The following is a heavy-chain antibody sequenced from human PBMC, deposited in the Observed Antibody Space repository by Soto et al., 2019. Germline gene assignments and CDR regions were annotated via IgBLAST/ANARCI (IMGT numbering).Heavy chain of an antibody. CDR1: GYIFVNYG. Sequence: QVQLVQSGDEVKKPGASVKVSCKASGYIFVNYGIAWVRQAPGQGLEWMGWISPYTGNTHSASKVQGRLTMXTXTXXSTAYMDVGSLKSDDTAVYYCVMVDNYVTPTPQDVWGQGTTVTVSS. J-gene: IGHJ6*02. CDR2: ISPYTGNT. CDR3: VMVDNYVTPTPQDV. D-gene: IGHD3-16*01. V-gene: IGHV1-18*01.